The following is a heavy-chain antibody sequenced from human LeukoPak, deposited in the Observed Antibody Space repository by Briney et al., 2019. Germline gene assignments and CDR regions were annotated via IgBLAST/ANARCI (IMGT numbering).Heavy chain of an antibody. V-gene: IGHV4-59*01. CDR3: ARVLTIFGVVTPYFDY. CDR2: IYYSGIT. Sequence: GSLRLSCAASGFTFSSYAMSWVRQAPGKGLEWIGYIYYSGITYYNPSLKSRVTISVDTSKNQFSLKLSSVTAADTAIYYCARVLTIFGVVTPYFDYWGQGTLVTVSS. CDR1: GFTFSSYA. J-gene: IGHJ4*02. D-gene: IGHD3-3*01.